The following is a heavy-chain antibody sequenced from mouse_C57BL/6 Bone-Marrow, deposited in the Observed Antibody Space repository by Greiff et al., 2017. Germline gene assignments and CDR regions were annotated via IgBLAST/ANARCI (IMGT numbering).Heavy chain of an antibody. CDR1: GYTFTSYW. D-gene: IGHD1-1*01. Sequence: QVQLQQPGAELVKPGASVKLSCKASGYTFTSYWMHWVKQRPGQGLEWIGMIHPNSGSTNYNEKFKRKATLTVEKSSSTAYMQLIILTSEDSAVYYCARCYYGSSCVYYFDYWGQGTTLTVSS. V-gene: IGHV1-64*01. J-gene: IGHJ2*01. CDR3: ARCYYGSSCVYYFDY. CDR2: IHPNSGST.